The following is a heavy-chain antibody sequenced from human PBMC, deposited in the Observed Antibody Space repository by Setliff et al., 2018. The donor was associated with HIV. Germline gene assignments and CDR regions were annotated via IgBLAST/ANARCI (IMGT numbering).Heavy chain of an antibody. CDR3: ARDSSEYFDFSSGDFHYMDV. CDR2: INTNSWIP. V-gene: IGHV7-4-1*02. J-gene: IGHJ6*03. CDR1: GYSFSRVS. Sequence: ASVKVSCKASGYSFSRVSINWVRQAPGQGLEWMGWINTNSWIPTYAQGFTGRFVFSLDTTVRTAYLEISDLRADDTGVYYCARDSSEYFDFSSGDFHYMDVLGTGTTVTVSS. D-gene: IGHD3-3*01.